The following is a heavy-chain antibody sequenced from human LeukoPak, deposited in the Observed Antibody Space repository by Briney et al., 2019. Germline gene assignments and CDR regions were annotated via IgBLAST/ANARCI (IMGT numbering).Heavy chain of an antibody. CDR2: ISAYNGNT. Sequence: ASVRVSCKASGYTFTSYGISWVRQAHGQGLEWMGWISAYNGNTNYAQKLQGRVTMTTDTSTSTAYMELRSLRSDDTAVYYCARPISSGWFFDYWGQGTLVTVSS. V-gene: IGHV1-18*04. CDR1: GYTFTSYG. CDR3: ARPISSGWFFDY. D-gene: IGHD6-19*01. J-gene: IGHJ4*02.